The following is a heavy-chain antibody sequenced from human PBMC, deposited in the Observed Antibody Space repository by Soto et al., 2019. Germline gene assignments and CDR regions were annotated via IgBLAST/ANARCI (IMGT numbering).Heavy chain of an antibody. CDR3: ARLAEWEYYDGMNV. D-gene: IGHD1-26*01. J-gene: IGHJ6*02. Sequence: EVQLVESGGGLVQPGGSLKLSCAVSGFTFSVSAIHWVRQASGKGLEWVGRIRSKADNYATSYGASVKGRFSISRDNSTNTAYLQMRSVNTEETAVYYWARLAEWEYYDGMNVWGQGTTVTVSS. CDR2: IRSKADNYAT. V-gene: IGHV3-73*02. CDR1: GFTFSVSA.